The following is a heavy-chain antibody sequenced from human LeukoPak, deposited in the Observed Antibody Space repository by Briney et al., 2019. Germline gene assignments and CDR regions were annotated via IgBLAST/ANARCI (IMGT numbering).Heavy chain of an antibody. CDR3: ARHLFGSGYYPDY. CDR1: GGSFSGYY. V-gene: IGHV4-34*01. Sequence: SETLSLTCAVYGGSFSGYYWNWIRQPPGKGLEWIGEINNSGSTNYNPSLKSRVTISVDTSKKQFSLKLTSVTAVDTAVYYCARHLFGSGYYPDYWGQGTLVTVSS. J-gene: IGHJ4*02. CDR2: INNSGST. D-gene: IGHD3-22*01.